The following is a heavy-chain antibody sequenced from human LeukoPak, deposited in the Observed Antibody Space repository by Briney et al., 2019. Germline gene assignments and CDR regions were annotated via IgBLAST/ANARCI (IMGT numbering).Heavy chain of an antibody. CDR3: AKDLWSHSSGYFDY. CDR1: GFTFSSYG. Sequence: PGGSLRLSCAASGFTFSSYGMHWVRQAPGKGLEWVAFLRYDGRNKYYVDSVKGRFTISRDNSKNTLYLQMNTLRAEDTAVYYCAKDLWSHSSGYFDYWGQGTLVTVSS. J-gene: IGHJ4*02. D-gene: IGHD3-22*01. V-gene: IGHV3-30*02. CDR2: LRYDGRNK.